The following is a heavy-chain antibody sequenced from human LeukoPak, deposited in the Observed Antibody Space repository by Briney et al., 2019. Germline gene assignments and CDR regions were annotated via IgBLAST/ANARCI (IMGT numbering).Heavy chain of an antibody. CDR1: GYTFNSYG. J-gene: IGHJ4*02. V-gene: IGHV1-18*01. CDR2: SSVYNGVT. D-gene: IGHD6-6*01. CDR3: ARDGRFEYSHFYYFDF. Sequence: GASVKVSCKASGYTFNSYGISWVRQVPGQGPEWMGWSSVYNGVTRYAQKFQGRVTVATDKSTTTAYLELTNLRPDDTAIYFCARDGRFEYSHFYYFDFWGQGTLVTVSS.